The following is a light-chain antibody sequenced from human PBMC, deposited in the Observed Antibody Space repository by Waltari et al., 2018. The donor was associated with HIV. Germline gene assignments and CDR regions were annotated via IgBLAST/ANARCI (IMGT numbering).Light chain of an antibody. J-gene: IGKJ1*01. CDR2: AAS. V-gene: IGKV1-39*01. CDR1: QSISSY. CDR3: QQSYSVPPWT. Sequence: DIQMTQSPPSLSASVGDRVTITCRASQSISSYLNWYQQKPGKAPKLLIYAASSLQSGVPSRFSGSGSGTDFTLTISSLQPEDFATYYCQQSYSVPPWTFGQGTKVEIK.